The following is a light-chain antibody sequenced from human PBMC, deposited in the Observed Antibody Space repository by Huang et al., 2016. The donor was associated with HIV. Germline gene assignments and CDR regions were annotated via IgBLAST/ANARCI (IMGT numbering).Light chain of an antibody. J-gene: IGKJ4*01. CDR1: QNITSF. CDR2: DAT. Sequence: EIVLTQSPATLSLSPGERATLACRASQNITSFLAWYRQKPGQAPRLLIFDATNRATGTPARCSGSGSGTDVTHTIHSLEPEDFAVYYCQQRIQWPRLTFGGGTRVEMK. CDR3: QQRIQWPRLT. V-gene: IGKV3-11*01.